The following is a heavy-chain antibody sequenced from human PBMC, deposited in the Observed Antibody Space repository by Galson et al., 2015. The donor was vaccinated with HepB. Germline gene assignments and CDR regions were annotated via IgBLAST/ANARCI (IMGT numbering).Heavy chain of an antibody. Sequence: SLRLSCAASGFTFSDYYMSWIRQAPGKGLEWVSYISSSGSTIYYADSVKGRFTISRDDAKNSLYLRMNSLRAEDTAVYYCARAYSNYYYGMDVWGQGTTVTVSS. J-gene: IGHJ6*02. CDR1: GFTFSDYY. CDR2: ISSSGSTI. D-gene: IGHD4-11*01. V-gene: IGHV3-11*01. CDR3: ARAYSNYYYGMDV.